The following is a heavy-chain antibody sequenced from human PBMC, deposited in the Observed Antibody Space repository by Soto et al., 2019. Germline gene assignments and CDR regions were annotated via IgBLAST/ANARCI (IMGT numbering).Heavy chain of an antibody. D-gene: IGHD3-16*01. CDR1: GYSFANYG. J-gene: IGHJ2*01. Sequence: QLQLVQSGPEVKNPGASVKFSCKASGYSFANYGITWVRQAPGQGLEWMGWITAYNGNTHYTQDLQGRVTMTTDTSTSTAYMELWCLRSDDTAVYYCARAYSYGSFWYFDLWGRGTLVTVSS. CDR3: ARAYSYGSFWYFDL. V-gene: IGHV1-18*04. CDR2: ITAYNGNT.